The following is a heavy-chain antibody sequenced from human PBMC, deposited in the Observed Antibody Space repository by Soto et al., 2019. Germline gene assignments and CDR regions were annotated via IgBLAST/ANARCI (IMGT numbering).Heavy chain of an antibody. V-gene: IGHV1-69*02. CDR2: IIPILGIA. CDR3: ARGPPPSSSWFDP. CDR1: GGTFSSYT. J-gene: IGHJ5*02. Sequence: QVQLVQSGAEVKKPGSSVKVSCKASGGTFSSYTISWVRQAPGQGLEWMGRIIPILGIANYAQKFQGRVTITADKSTSTAYMELSSQRSEDTAVYYCARGPPPSSSWFDPWGQGTLVTVSS. D-gene: IGHD6-13*01.